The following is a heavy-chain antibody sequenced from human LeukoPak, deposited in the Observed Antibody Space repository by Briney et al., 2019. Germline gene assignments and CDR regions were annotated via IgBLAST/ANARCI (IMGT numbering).Heavy chain of an antibody. D-gene: IGHD2-2*01. J-gene: IGHJ6*02. Sequence: GGSLRLSCAASGFTFDDYAMHWVRQAPGKGLEWVSGISWNSGSIGYADSVKGRFTISRDNAKNSLYLQMNSLRAEDTALYYCAEDLLPVPNGMDVWGQGTTVTVSS. CDR2: ISWNSGSI. CDR3: AEDLLPVPNGMDV. CDR1: GFTFDDYA. V-gene: IGHV3-9*01.